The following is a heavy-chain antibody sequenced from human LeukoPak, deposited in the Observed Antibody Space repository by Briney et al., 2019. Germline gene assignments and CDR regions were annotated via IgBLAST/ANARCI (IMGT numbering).Heavy chain of an antibody. J-gene: IGHJ6*02. V-gene: IGHV3-30*18. CDR3: AKDLPRVSYYYYGMDV. CDR2: ISYDGSNK. CDR1: GFTFSSYG. Sequence: GRSLRLSCAASGFTFSSYGMHWVRQAPGKGLEWVAVISYDGSNKYYADSVKGRFTISRDNSKNTLYLQMNSLRAEDTAVYYCAKDLPRVSYYYYGMDVWGQGTTVTVSS.